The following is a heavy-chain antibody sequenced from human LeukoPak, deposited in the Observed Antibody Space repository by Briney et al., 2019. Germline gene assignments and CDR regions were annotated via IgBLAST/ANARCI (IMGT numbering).Heavy chain of an antibody. J-gene: IGHJ6*02. CDR2: IYHSGST. CDR1: GGSISSSNW. D-gene: IGHD3-9*01. V-gene: IGHV4-4*02. Sequence: PSGTLSLTCAVSGGSISSSNWWSWVRQPPGKGLEWIGEIYHSGSTNYNPSLKSRVTISVDRSKNQFSLKLSSVTAADTAVYYCTTPPGYYDILTGPLGMDVWGQGTTVTVSS. CDR3: TTPPGYYDILTGPLGMDV.